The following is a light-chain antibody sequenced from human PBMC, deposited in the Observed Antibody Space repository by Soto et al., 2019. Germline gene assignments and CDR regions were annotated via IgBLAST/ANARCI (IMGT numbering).Light chain of an antibody. Sequence: QSALTQPPSVSGAPGQRVTISCTGSSSNIGAGYDVHWYQRLPGTAPKLLIHNNNDRPSGVPDRFSASKSGTSASLAITGLQPEDEAEYYCQSFDSRLTVVFGGGTKLTVL. CDR1: SSNIGAGYD. V-gene: IGLV1-40*01. J-gene: IGLJ2*01. CDR3: QSFDSRLTVV. CDR2: NNN.